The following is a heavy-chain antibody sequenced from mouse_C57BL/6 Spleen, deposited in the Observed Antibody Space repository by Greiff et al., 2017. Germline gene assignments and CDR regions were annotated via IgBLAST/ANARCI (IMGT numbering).Heavy chain of an antibody. V-gene: IGHV1-81*01. CDR1: GYTFTSYG. J-gene: IGHJ3*01. CDR2: IYPRSGNT. Sequence: VKLMESGAELARPGASVKLSCKASGYTFTSYGISWVKQRTGQCLEWIGEIYPRSGNTYYNEKFKGKATLTADKSSSTAYMELRSLTSEDSAVYFCARGEVVPFAYWGQGTLVTVSA. D-gene: IGHD1-1*02. CDR3: ARGEVVPFAY.